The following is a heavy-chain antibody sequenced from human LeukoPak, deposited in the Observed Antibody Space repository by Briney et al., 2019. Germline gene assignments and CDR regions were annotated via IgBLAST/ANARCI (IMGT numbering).Heavy chain of an antibody. CDR3: ARGGEVVPAAPINWFDP. CDR1: GGSISSYY. D-gene: IGHD2-2*01. V-gene: IGHV4-59*01. CDR2: IYYSGST. J-gene: IGHJ5*02. Sequence: SETLSLTCTVSGGSISSYYWSWIRQPPGKGLEWIGYIYYSGSTNYNPSLKSRVTISVDTSKNQFSLKLSSVTAADTAVYYCARGGEVVPAAPINWFDPWGQGTLVTVSS.